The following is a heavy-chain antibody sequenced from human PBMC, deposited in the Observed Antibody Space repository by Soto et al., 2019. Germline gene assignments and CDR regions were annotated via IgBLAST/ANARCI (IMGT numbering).Heavy chain of an antibody. J-gene: IGHJ5*02. CDR1: GGSFSGYY. D-gene: IGHD5-12*01. CDR3: ARALKSSGAQFESTKWFXP. CDR2: INHSGST. Sequence: SETLSLTCAVYGGSFSGYYWSWIRQPPGKGLEWIGEINHSGSTNYDPSLKSRVTISVDTSKNQFSLKLSSVTAADTAVYYCARALKSSGAQFESTKWFXPWGRGTLVTVSS. V-gene: IGHV4-34*01.